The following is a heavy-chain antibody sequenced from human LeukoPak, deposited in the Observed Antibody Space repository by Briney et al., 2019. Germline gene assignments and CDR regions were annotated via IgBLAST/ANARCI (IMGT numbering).Heavy chain of an antibody. CDR3: AKDRGIAADGMDV. V-gene: IGHV3-43*01. J-gene: IGHJ6*02. Sequence: GGSLRLSCAASGFGFDDYTMHWVRQAPGKGLEWVSLISWDGGTIYYAESVKGRFTTSRDNSRNSLYLQMNGLRTEDTALYYCAKDRGIAADGMDVWGQGTTVTVSS. D-gene: IGHD6-13*01. CDR1: GFGFDDYT. CDR2: ISWDGGTI.